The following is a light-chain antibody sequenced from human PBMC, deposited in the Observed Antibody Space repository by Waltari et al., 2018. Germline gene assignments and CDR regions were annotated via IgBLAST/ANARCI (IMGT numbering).Light chain of an antibody. CDR1: QSISTS. Sequence: DIQLTQSPSSLSASIGDRVIITCRASQSISTSLNWYQQKPGKAPKVLIYGASSLQSGVPSRFSGSGSGTDFTLTISSLQPEDFATYYCQQSYSTWTFGLGTKVEIK. CDR2: GAS. J-gene: IGKJ1*01. V-gene: IGKV1-39*01. CDR3: QQSYSTWT.